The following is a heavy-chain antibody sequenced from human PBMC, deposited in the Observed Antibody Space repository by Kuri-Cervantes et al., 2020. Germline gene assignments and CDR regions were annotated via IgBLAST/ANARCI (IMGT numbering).Heavy chain of an antibody. V-gene: IGHV4-39*07. J-gene: IGHJ3*02. CDR2: IYYSGST. CDR3: ARTNDAFDI. CDR1: GGSISSSSYY. Sequence: SETLSLTCTVSGGSISSSSYYWSWIRQPPGKGLEWIGSIYYSGSTYYNPSLKSRVTISVDTSKNQFSLKLSSVTAADTAVYYCARTNDAFDIWGQGTMVTVSS.